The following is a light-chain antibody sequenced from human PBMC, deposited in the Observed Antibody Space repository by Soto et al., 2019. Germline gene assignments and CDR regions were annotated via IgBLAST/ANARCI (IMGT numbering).Light chain of an antibody. CDR2: DVS. V-gene: IGLV2-11*01. CDR3: CSYAGSYVV. Sequence: QSALTQPRSVSGSPGQSVTISCTGTSSDVGGYNYVSWYQQHPGKAPKLMIYDVSKRPSGVPDRFSGSKSGNTASLTISGLQPEDEADYYRCSYAGSYVVFGGGTKVTVL. J-gene: IGLJ2*01. CDR1: SSDVGGYNY.